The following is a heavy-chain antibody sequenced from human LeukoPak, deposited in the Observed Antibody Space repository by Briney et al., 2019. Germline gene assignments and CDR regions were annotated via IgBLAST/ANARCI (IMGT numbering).Heavy chain of an antibody. V-gene: IGHV1-69*01. J-gene: IGHJ4*02. Sequence: SVKVSCKTSGGTFNSYTISWVRQAPGQGLEWMGGIIPLFGTPNYAQNLQGRVTITADESTSTAYLELSSLRSEDTAIYFCARGLSDYGLYPFDFWGQGTLVTVSS. CDR2: IIPLFGTP. D-gene: IGHD3-16*01. CDR1: GGTFNSYT. CDR3: ARGLSDYGLYPFDF.